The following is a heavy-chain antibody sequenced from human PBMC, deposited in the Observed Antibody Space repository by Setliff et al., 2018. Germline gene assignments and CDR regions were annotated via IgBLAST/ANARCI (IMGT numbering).Heavy chain of an antibody. CDR2: IYYSGST. Sequence: SQTLSLTCTVSGGSISSHYWSWNRQPPGKGLEWIGSIYYSGSTNYNPSLKSRVTISVDTSKNQFSLKLSSVTAADTAVYYCAREALLGIGVSRRPDYWGQGTLVTVSS. CDR1: GGSISSHY. J-gene: IGHJ4*02. V-gene: IGHV4-59*11. CDR3: AREALLGIGVSRRPDY. D-gene: IGHD7-27*01.